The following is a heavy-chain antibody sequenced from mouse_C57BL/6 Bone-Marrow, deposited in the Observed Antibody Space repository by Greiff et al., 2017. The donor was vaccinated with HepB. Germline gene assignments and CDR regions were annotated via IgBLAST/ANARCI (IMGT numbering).Heavy chain of an antibody. CDR2: IRSKSNNYAT. D-gene: IGHD2-4*01. J-gene: IGHJ4*01. CDR1: GFSFNTYA. Sequence: EVKLEESGGGLVQPKGSLKLSCAASGFSFNTYAMNWVRQAPGKGLEWVARIRSKSNNYATYYADSVKDRFTISRDDSESMLYLQMNKLKTENTSMYYCVRHESSYDYEDYYAMDYWGQGTSVTVSS. CDR3: VRHESSYDYEDYYAMDY. V-gene: IGHV10-1*01.